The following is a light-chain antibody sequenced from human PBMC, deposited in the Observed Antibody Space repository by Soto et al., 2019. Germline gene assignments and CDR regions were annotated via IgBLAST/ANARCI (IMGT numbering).Light chain of an antibody. Sequence: EIVLTQSPATLSLSPGERATLSCRASQSVSSYLAWYQQKPGQAPRLLMYDVSNRATGIPARFSGSGSGKDFTLTISSLEPEDFAVYYCQQRSNWPPYTFGQGTKLEIK. CDR2: DVS. J-gene: IGKJ2*01. CDR3: QQRSNWPPYT. CDR1: QSVSSY. V-gene: IGKV3-11*01.